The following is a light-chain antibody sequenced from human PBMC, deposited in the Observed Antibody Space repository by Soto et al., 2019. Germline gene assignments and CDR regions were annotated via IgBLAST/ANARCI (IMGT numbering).Light chain of an antibody. J-gene: IGKJ1*01. V-gene: IGKV1-5*03. Sequence: DIQMTQSPSTLSGSVGDRVTITCRASQTISSWLAWYQQKPGKAPKLLIYKASTLKSGVPSRFSGSGSGTESTLTISRLQPDYFATYYCQHYKSYSEAFGQGTKVEL. CDR1: QTISSW. CDR3: QHYKSYSEA. CDR2: KAS.